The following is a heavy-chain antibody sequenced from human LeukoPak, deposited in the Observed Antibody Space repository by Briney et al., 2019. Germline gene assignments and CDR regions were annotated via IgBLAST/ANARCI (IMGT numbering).Heavy chain of an antibody. CDR1: GGSFSGYY. CDR2: INHSGST. Sequence: SETLSLTCAVYGGSFSGYYWSWIRQPPGKGLEWIGEINHSGSTNYNPSLKSRVTISVDTSKNQFSLKLSSVTAADTAVYYCARHVRKRGIAVAGTPGWFDPWGQRTLVTVSS. V-gene: IGHV4-34*01. D-gene: IGHD6-19*01. CDR3: ARHVRKRGIAVAGTPGWFDP. J-gene: IGHJ5*02.